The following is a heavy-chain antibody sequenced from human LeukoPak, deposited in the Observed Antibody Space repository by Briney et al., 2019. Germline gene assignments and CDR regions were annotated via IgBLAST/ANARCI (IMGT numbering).Heavy chain of an antibody. D-gene: IGHD3-22*01. CDR1: GFTFSSYA. J-gene: IGHJ4*02. V-gene: IGHV3-23*01. CDR3: AKEGYYYDSSGYYGQYYFDY. CDR2: ISGSGGST. Sequence: PGGSLRLSCAASGFTFSSYAMSWVRQAPGKGLECVSAISGSGGSTYYADSVKGRFTISRDNSKNTLYLQMNSLRAEDTAVYYCAKEGYYYDSSGYYGQYYFDYWGQGTLVTVSS.